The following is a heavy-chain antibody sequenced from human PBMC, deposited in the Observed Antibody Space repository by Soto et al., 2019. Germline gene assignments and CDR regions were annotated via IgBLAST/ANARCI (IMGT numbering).Heavy chain of an antibody. J-gene: IGHJ5*02. D-gene: IGHD2-2*01. CDR1: GGSISSGGYY. V-gene: IGHV4-31*03. Sequence: SETLSLTCTVSGGSISSGGYYCSWIRQHPGKGLEWIGYIYYSGSTYYNPSLKGRVTISVDTSKNQFSLKLSSVTAADTAVYYCARGGGGIVLVPAARPQRRQKSFDPCCQGLLVTVS. CDR3: ARGGGGIVLVPAARPQRRQKSFDP. CDR2: IYYSGST.